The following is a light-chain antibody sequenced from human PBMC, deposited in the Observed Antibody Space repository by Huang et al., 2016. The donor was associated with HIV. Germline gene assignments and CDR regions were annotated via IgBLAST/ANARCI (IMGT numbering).Light chain of an antibody. CDR2: ATS. V-gene: IGKV1-39*01. CDR1: QSISSD. J-gene: IGKJ1*01. CDR3: QQSYSTPRT. Sequence: DIQMTQSPSSLSASVGDRVTITCRASQSISSDLNWYQQRPGKVPKLLIYATSNLQSGFPSRFSGSGSGTDFTLTIRSLQPEYFATYYCQQSYSTPRTFGQGTKVEIK.